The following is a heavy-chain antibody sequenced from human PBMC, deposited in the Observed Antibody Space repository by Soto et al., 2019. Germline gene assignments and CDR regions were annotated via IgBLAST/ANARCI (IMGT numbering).Heavy chain of an antibody. J-gene: IGHJ2*01. CDR3: AKDWVTTVTYVVWYFDL. V-gene: IGHV3-23*01. CDR2: ISGSGGST. Sequence: PGGSLRLSCAASGFTFSSYAMSWVRQAPGKGLEWVSAISGSGGSTYYADSVKGRFTISRDNSKNTLYLQMNSLRAEDTAVYYCAKDWVTTVTYVVWYFDLWGRGTLVTVSS. CDR1: GFTFSSYA. D-gene: IGHD4-17*01.